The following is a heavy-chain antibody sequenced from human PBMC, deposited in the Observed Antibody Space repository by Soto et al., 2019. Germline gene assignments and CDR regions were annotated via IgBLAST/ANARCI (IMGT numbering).Heavy chain of an antibody. Sequence: GGSLRLSCVVSGFNSSNYWLSWVRQAPGKGLEWVANIKQDGSERSYVDSVKGRFTISRDNAKNSEFLQMNSLRVEDTAVYYCARGRFEYLLGLFFFDYWGPGTLVTVSS. CDR2: IKQDGSER. CDR3: ARGRFEYLLGLFFFDY. CDR1: GFNSSNYW. V-gene: IGHV3-7*05. D-gene: IGHD2-15*01. J-gene: IGHJ4*02.